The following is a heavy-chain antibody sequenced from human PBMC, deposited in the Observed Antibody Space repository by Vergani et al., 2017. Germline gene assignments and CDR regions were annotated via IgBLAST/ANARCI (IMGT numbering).Heavy chain of an antibody. CDR3: ARGLVTMVRGVTLPPGY. CDR2: INPNSGGT. J-gene: IGHJ4*02. D-gene: IGHD3-10*01. CDR1: GYTFTGYY. V-gene: IGHV1-2*02. Sequence: QVQLVQSGAEVKKPGASVKVSCKASGYTFTGYYMHWVRQAPGQGLEWMGWINPNSGGTNYAQKFQGRVTMTRDTSISTAYMELSRLRSDDTAVYYCARGLVTMVRGVTLPPGYWGQGTLVTVSS.